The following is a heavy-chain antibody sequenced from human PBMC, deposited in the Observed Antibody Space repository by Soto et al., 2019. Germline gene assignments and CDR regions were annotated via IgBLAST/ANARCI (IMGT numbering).Heavy chain of an antibody. J-gene: IGHJ5*02. D-gene: IGHD3-3*01. CDR1: GFTFSSYA. V-gene: IGHV3-23*01. Sequence: TGGSVRLSCAASGFTFSSYAMSWVRQAPGKGLEWVSAISGSGGSTYYADSVKGRFTISRDNSKNTLYLQMNSLRAEDTAVYYCAKNRDFWSGHHNWFDPWGQGTLVTVSS. CDR3: AKNRDFWSGHHNWFDP. CDR2: ISGSGGST.